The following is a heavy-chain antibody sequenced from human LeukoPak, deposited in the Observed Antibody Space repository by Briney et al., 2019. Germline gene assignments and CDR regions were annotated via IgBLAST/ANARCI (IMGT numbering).Heavy chain of an antibody. CDR2: IIPIFGTA. V-gene: IGHV1-69*05. Sequence: SVKVSCKASGGTFSSYAISWVRQAPGQGLEWMGGIIPIFGTANYAQKFQGRVTITTDESTSTAYMELSSLRSEDTAVYYYASSKLSSYWFDPWGQGTLVTVSS. J-gene: IGHJ5*02. CDR1: GGTFSSYA. D-gene: IGHD6-6*01. CDR3: ASSKLSSYWFDP.